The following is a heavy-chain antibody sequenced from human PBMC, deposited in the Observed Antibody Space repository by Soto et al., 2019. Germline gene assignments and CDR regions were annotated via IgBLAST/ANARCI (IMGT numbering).Heavy chain of an antibody. V-gene: IGHV1-69*12. CDR1: GGTFSSYA. CDR3: ARHSSGYYYAYYYYGMDV. D-gene: IGHD3-22*01. Sequence: QVQLVQSGAEVKKPGSSVKVSCKASGGTFSSYAISWVRQAPGQGLEWMGGIIPIFGTANYAQKFQGRVTITADESTSTAYMELSSLRSEDTAVYYCARHSSGYYYAYYYYGMDVWGQGTTVTVSS. CDR2: IIPIFGTA. J-gene: IGHJ6*02.